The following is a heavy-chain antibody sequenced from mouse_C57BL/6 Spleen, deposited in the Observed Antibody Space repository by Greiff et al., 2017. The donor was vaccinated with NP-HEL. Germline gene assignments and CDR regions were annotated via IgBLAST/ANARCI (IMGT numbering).Heavy chain of an antibody. CDR2: IHPNSGST. Sequence: VQLQQSGAELVKPGASVKFSCKASGYTFTSYWMPWVKQRPGQGLEWIGTIHPNSGSTYYNEKFKSKATLTVDKSSSTAYMQLSSLTSEDSAVYYCGRGRDYWGQGTTLTVSS. V-gene: IGHV1-64*01. CDR3: GRGRDY. CDR1: GYTFTSYW. J-gene: IGHJ2*01.